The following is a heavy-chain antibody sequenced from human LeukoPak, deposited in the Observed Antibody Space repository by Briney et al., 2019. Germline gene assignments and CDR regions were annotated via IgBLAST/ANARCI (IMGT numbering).Heavy chain of an antibody. J-gene: IGHJ4*02. CDR1: VFTFDDYG. CDR2: INWNGGST. CDR3: ARGRHTFIAVDYFDY. D-gene: IGHD6-19*01. Sequence: SGGSLRLSCAASVFTFDDYGMSWVRQVPGKGLEWVSGINWNGGSTGYADSVKGRFTISRDNAKNSLYLQMNSLRAEDSALYYCARGRHTFIAVDYFDYWGQGTLVTVSS. V-gene: IGHV3-20*04.